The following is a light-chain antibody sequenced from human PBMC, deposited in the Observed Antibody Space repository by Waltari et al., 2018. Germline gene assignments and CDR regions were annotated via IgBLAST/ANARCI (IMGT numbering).Light chain of an antibody. CDR3: QHRVSWPLT. J-gene: IGKJ4*01. V-gene: IGKV3-11*01. Sequence: EILLTQSPATLSLSPAERSTLSCRASQSVDNLVGWYQQKPGQAPRLVIHDASNRDTGFPARFSGSGSGTDFTLTISSLEPEDFAVYYCQHRVSWPLTFGGGTKVEL. CDR1: QSVDNL. CDR2: DAS.